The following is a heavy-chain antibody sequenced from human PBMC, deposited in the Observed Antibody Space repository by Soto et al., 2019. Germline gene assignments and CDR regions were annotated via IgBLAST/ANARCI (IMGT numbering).Heavy chain of an antibody. Sequence: PGGSLRLSCAASGFTFSNYGMHWARQAPGKGLEWVAVISYDGSNKYYTDSVKGRFTITRDNSKNTLYLQMNSLRAEDTALYYFAKDASLIRDGLLSSDAFDIWGQGTMVTVSS. V-gene: IGHV3-30*18. CDR3: AKDASLIRDGLLSSDAFDI. D-gene: IGHD3-22*01. J-gene: IGHJ3*02. CDR1: GFTFSNYG. CDR2: ISYDGSNK.